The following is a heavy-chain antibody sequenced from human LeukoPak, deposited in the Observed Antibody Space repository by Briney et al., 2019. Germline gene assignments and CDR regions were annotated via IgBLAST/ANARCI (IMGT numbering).Heavy chain of an antibody. J-gene: IGHJ4*02. Sequence: SETLCLTCTVSGGSISSSSYYWGWIRQPPGKGLEWIGSIYYSGSTYYNPSLKSRVTISVDKSKNQFSLKLSSVTAADTAVYYCASAPEGPLQSLDYWGQGTLVTVSS. CDR1: GGSISSSSYY. CDR2: IYYSGST. CDR3: ASAPEGPLQSLDY. V-gene: IGHV4-39*07. D-gene: IGHD5-24*01.